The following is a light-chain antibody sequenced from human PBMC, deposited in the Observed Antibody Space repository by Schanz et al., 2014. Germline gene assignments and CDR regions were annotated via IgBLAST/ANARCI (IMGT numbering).Light chain of an antibody. Sequence: QSVLAQPPSASEPPGQRISISCSGGRSNIGSNSVNWYQQLPGTAPKLLIYSNDRRPSGVPDRFSASKSGTSASLAISGLQSEDEADYYCAAWDDSLNALFGGGTKLTVL. V-gene: IGLV1-44*01. CDR3: AAWDDSLNAL. J-gene: IGLJ2*01. CDR1: RSNIGSNS. CDR2: SND.